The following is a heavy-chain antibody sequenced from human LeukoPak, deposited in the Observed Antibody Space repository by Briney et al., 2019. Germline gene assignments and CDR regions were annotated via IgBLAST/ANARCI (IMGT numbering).Heavy chain of an antibody. V-gene: IGHV4-34*01. CDR1: GGSFSGYY. J-gene: IGHJ4*02. CDR3: ARAPAYDTAMGRYYFDY. Sequence: KPSETLSLTCAVYGGSFSGYYWSWIRQPPGKGLEWIGGINHSGSTNYNPSLKSRVTISVDTSKNQFSLKLSSVTAADTAVYYCARAPAYDTAMGRYYFDYWGQGTLVTVSS. D-gene: IGHD5-18*01. CDR2: INHSGST.